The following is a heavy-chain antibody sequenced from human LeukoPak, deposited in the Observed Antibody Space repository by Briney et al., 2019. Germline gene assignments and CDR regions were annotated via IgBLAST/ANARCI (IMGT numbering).Heavy chain of an antibody. Sequence: GGSLRLSCAASGFIFSDYYMSWIRAALGKGLEWVSYIIRSDTTVYYADSVKGRFTVSGDDAKSSLYLQMNSLRAEDSAVYYCARGPNHYDYYDLDVWGQGTTVIVSS. CDR2: IIRSDTTV. CDR1: GFIFSDYY. J-gene: IGHJ6*02. CDR3: ARGPNHYDYYDLDV. V-gene: IGHV3-11*01.